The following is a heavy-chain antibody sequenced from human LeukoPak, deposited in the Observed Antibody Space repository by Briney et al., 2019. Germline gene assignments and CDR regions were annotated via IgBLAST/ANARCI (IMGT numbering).Heavy chain of an antibody. CDR2: INHSGST. CDR1: GGSVSSGSYY. J-gene: IGHJ3*02. D-gene: IGHD3-10*01. CDR3: ASPGSGRQAFDI. Sequence: SETLSLTCTVSGGSVSSGSYYWSWIRQPPGKGLEWIGEINHSGSTNYNPSLKSRVTISVDTSKNQFSLKLSSVTAADTAVYYCASPGSGRQAFDIWGQGTMVTVSS. V-gene: IGHV4-39*07.